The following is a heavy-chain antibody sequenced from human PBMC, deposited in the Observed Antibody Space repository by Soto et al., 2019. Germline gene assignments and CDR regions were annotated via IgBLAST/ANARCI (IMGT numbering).Heavy chain of an antibody. CDR3: ARGSLVYDS. V-gene: IGHV4-59*01. D-gene: IGHD3-16*01. CDR2: IYYKGDT. CDR1: GDSLTNNW. J-gene: IGHJ4*02. Sequence: QVQLLASGPTLVKPSEILFLTCSVSGDSLTNNWWTWIRQAPGTAPELVGYIYYKGDTRYNPSLESRVTISLDTPKTQISLELRSLSGADTAVYFCARGSLVYDSWGEGILVTVSS.